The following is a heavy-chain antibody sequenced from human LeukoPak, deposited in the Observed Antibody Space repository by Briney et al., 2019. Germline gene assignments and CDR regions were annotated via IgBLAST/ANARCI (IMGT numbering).Heavy chain of an antibody. CDR2: ISSSSSTI. V-gene: IGHV3-48*01. CDR1: GFTFSSYR. CDR3: ARDHNCSGGSCYRKFSWYFDL. J-gene: IGHJ2*01. Sequence: GGSLRLSCAASGFTFSSYRMNWVRQAPGKGLEWVSYISSSSSTIYYADSVKGRFTISRDNAKNSLYLQMNSLRAEDTAVYYCARDHNCSGGSCYRKFSWYFDLWGRGTLVTVSS. D-gene: IGHD2-15*01.